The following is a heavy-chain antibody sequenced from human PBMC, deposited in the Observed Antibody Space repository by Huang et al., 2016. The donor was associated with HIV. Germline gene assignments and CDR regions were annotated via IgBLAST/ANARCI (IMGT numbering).Heavy chain of an antibody. J-gene: IGHJ5*02. CDR1: GYMFTKYW. V-gene: IGHV5-51*01. D-gene: IGHD4-17*01. Sequence: EVQLVQSGAEVKKPGESLKISCKGSGYMFTKYWIGWVRQMPGKGLEVMGLIYPGDSDTRYSPPFQGQVTISADKSITTAYLQWSSLKASDTAIYYCARHDGARPGWVDNWGQGTLVTVSS. CDR2: IYPGDSDT. CDR3: ARHDGARPGWVDN.